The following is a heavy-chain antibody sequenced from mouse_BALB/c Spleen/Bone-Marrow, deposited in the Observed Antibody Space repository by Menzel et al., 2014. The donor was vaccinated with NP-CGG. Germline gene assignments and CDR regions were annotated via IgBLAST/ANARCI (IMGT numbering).Heavy chain of an antibody. CDR3: VRHYYGYDFDY. Sequence: VQVVESGPGLVAPSQSLSITCTVSGFSLTSYDISWIRQPPGKGLEWLGVIWTGGGTNYNSAFMSRLSISKDNSKSQVFLKMNSLQTDDTAIYYCVRHYYGYDFDYWGQGTTLTVSS. J-gene: IGHJ2*01. V-gene: IGHV2-9-2*01. D-gene: IGHD1-2*01. CDR1: GFSLTSYD. CDR2: IWTGGGT.